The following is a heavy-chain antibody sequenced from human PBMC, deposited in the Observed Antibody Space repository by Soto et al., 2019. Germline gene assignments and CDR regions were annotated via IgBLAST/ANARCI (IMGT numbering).Heavy chain of an antibody. Sequence: EVQLVESGGGLVKPGGSLRLSCAVSGFSLTDVWMNWVRQAPGKGLEWVGRIRSKTDGGTTDYAAPVKGRFTILRDDSKNTLYLRMDSLIIEDTAVYFCSHGYEQYFNSWGQGTLVTVSS. CDR1: GFSLTDVW. CDR2: IRSKTDGGTT. J-gene: IGHJ4*02. D-gene: IGHD5-18*01. V-gene: IGHV3-15*07. CDR3: SHGYEQYFNS.